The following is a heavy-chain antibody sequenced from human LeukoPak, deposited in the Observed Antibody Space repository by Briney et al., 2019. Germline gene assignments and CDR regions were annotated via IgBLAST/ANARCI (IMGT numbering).Heavy chain of an antibody. J-gene: IGHJ6*03. CDR3: ARGDRDSPSHYMDV. CDR1: GFTFDDYA. CDR2: ISWNSGSI. V-gene: IGHV3-9*01. Sequence: GGTLRLSCAASGFTFDDYAMHWVRQAPGKGLEWVSGISWNSGSIGYADSVKGRFTISRDNSKNTLYLQMNSLRAEDTAVYYCARGDRDSPSHYMDVWGKGTTVTVSS. D-gene: IGHD2-21*01.